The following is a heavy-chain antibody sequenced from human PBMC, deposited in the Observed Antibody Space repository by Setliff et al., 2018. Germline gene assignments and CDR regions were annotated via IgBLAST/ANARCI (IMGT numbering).Heavy chain of an antibody. CDR2: IHHSGKA. CDR3: VRTDYSDGRYSMDV. J-gene: IGHJ6*03. D-gene: IGHD6-19*01. V-gene: IGHV4-31*09. Sequence: PSETLSLTCTVSGGSISSGGYYWSWIRQHPGKGLEWIVDIHHSGKAYYNPSLKSRVTISVDKSTNQFSLRLNSVTAADTAVYYCVRTDYSDGRYSMDVWGKGTTVTVSS. CDR1: GGSISSGGYY.